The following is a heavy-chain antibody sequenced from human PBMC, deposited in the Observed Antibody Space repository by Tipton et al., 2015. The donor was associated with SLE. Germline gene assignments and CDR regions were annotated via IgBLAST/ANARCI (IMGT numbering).Heavy chain of an antibody. V-gene: IGHV3-7*01. CDR2: IKHDGSEK. D-gene: IGHD6-19*01. CDR3: ARDQIVCTSRGCAPPGLAA. J-gene: IGHJ6*01. CDR1: GLSFSRYW. Sequence: SLRLSCEASGLSFSRYWMSWVRQAPGKGLEWVANIKHDGSEKYYTESVRGRFTISRDNAKDSLYLQMNNLRADDTAIYYCARDQIVCTSRGCAPPGLAAWGQGALVPAPS.